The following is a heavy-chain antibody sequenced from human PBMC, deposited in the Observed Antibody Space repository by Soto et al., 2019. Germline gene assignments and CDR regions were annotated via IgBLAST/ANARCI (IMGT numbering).Heavy chain of an antibody. J-gene: IGHJ5*02. CDR3: ERAPGRFREPDIFDP. CDR1: GYTFTSYN. V-gene: IGHV1-46*01. Sequence: QVQLVQSGAEGKKPGASVKVSCKASGYTFTSYNMHLVRQAPGQGLEWVGMSNPLGFSTTYALKFRRRVTTTRDTSPTTISIELTKLRSKDTAVNYRERAPGRFREPDIFDPRGKETLVTIAS. D-gene: IGHD3-10*01. CDR2: SNPLGFST.